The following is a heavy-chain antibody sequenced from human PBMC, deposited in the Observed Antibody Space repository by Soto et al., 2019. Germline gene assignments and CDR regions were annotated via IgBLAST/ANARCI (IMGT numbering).Heavy chain of an antibody. CDR2: ISYSGRT. V-gene: IGHV4-39*01. Sequence: LSLNCTVSVASMITDTYFWVWIRQSPRRLLELIGSISYSGRTYDNPSLQSRVTISIGASKNQFSLKLNSVTTADTAVYYCARRRASDYGGNHHPYYFDRWGQGALVTVSS. CDR3: ARRRASDYGGNHHPYYFDR. D-gene: IGHD4-17*01. J-gene: IGHJ4*02. CDR1: VASMITDTYF.